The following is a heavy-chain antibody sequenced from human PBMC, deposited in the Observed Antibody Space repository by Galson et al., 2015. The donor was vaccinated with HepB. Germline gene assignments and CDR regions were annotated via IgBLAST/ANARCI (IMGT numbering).Heavy chain of an antibody. CDR1: GYTFTSYG. V-gene: IGHV1-18*01. D-gene: IGHD2-2*01. J-gene: IGHJ3*02. Sequence: SVKVSCKASGYTFTSYGISWVRQAPGQGLEWMGWISAYNGNTNYAQKLQGRVTMTTDTSTSTAYMELRSLRSDDTAVYYCARDQNPYCSSTSCYRLLNDAFDIWGQGTMVTVSS. CDR2: ISAYNGNT. CDR3: ARDQNPYCSSTSCYRLLNDAFDI.